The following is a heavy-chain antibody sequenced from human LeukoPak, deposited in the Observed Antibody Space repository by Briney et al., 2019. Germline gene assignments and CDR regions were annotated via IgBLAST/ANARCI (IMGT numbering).Heavy chain of an antibody. CDR2: ISAYNGNT. Sequence: GASVKVSCKASGYTFTSYGISWVRQAPGQGLEWMGWISAYNGNTNYAQKLQGRVTMTTDTSTSTAYMELRSLRSDDTAVYYCARGVGVLRFLEWLLRGDYWGQGTLVTVSS. V-gene: IGHV1-18*01. CDR1: GYTFTSYG. D-gene: IGHD3-3*01. J-gene: IGHJ4*02. CDR3: ARGVGVLRFLEWLLRGDY.